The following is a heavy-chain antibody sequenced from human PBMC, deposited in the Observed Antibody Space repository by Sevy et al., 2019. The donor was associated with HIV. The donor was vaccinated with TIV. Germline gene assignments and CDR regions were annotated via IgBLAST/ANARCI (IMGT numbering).Heavy chain of an antibody. CDR1: GFTFSNYN. CDR3: AREYEDDVVAPGVMKGGYYYYFMDV. CDR2: ISSTDDI. J-gene: IGHJ6*03. Sequence: GGSLRLSCAASGFTFSNYNMDWVRQAPGKGLEWVSSISSTDDISYADSMRGRFIISRDNAKNSLYLQMNSLRADDTAVYYCAREYEDDVVAPGVMKGGYYYYFMDVWGKGTTVTVSS. D-gene: IGHD2-2*01. V-gene: IGHV3-21*01.